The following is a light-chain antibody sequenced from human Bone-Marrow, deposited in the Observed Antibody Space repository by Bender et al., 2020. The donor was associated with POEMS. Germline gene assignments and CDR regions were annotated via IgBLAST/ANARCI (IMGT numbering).Light chain of an antibody. Sequence: QTVVTQEPSFSVSPGGTVTLTCGLSSGSVSTSYYPSWYQQTPGQAPRTLIYSTNTRSSGVPDRFSGSILGNKAALTITWTHADDDSNYYCELYMGRGISVFGGGTKLTVL. CDR1: SGSVSTSYY. CDR3: ELYMGRGISV. V-gene: IGLV8-61*01. J-gene: IGLJ2*01. CDR2: STN.